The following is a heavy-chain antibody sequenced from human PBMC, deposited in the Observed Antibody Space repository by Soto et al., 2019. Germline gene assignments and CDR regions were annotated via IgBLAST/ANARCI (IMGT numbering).Heavy chain of an antibody. J-gene: IGHJ5*01. CDR3: ARVLPLGGSGWSGF. CDR2: IIPNSGGT. V-gene: IGHV1-2*02. CDR1: GYTFTDYY. D-gene: IGHD3-16*01. Sequence: ASVKVSCKASGYTFTDYYIHWVRQAPGQGLEWMGWIIPNSGGTNYAQKFQGRVTMTRDTSINTAYMELSSLRSDDTAVYYCARVLPLGGSGWSGFWGQGTLVTVSS.